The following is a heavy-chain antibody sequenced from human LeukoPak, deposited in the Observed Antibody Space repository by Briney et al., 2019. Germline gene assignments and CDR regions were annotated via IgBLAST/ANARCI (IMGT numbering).Heavy chain of an antibody. Sequence: RSGGSLRLSCAASGFRFRNYAMSWVRQAPGKGLEWVSAISESGGTTYYADSVKGRFTISRDNSKNTLYLQMSSLRDEDTAVYYCAKGEFSSGASMFDYWGQGSLVTVSS. CDR1: GFRFRNYA. D-gene: IGHD3-10*01. J-gene: IGHJ4*02. V-gene: IGHV3-23*01. CDR3: AKGEFSSGASMFDY. CDR2: ISESGGTT.